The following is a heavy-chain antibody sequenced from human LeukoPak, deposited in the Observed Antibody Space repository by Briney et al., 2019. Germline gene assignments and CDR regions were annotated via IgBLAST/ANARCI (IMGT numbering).Heavy chain of an antibody. CDR3: AKEGDVTPVDY. CDR1: GGTFSSYT. CDR2: IIPILGIA. D-gene: IGHD4-23*01. J-gene: IGHJ4*02. V-gene: IGHV1-69*04. Sequence: SVKVSCKASGGTFSSYTISWVRQAPGQGLEWMGRIIPILGIANYAQKFQGRVTITADKSTSTAYMELSSLRSEDTAVYYCAKEGDVTPVDYWGQGTLVTVSS.